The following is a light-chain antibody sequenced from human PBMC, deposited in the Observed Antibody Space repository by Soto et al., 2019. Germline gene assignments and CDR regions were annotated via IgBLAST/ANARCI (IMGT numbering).Light chain of an antibody. Sequence: QMTQSPPSLSAFVGDRVTITCRASQGIAPYLAWFQQKPGKVPKLLIYATSTLQSGVPSRFSGSGSGTDFTLTINSLQPEDVGTYYCQKYNSAPLTFGGGTKVDIK. V-gene: IGKV1-27*01. CDR1: QGIAPY. J-gene: IGKJ4*01. CDR2: ATS. CDR3: QKYNSAPLT.